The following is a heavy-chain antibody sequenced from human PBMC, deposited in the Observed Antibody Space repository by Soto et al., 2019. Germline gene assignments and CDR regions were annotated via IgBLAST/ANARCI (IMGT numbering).Heavy chain of an antibody. Sequence: EVQLVPSGAEVKKPGESLKISCKGSGYSFTSYWIGWVRQMPGKGLEWMGIIYPGDSDTRYSPSFQGQVTISADKSISTAYLQWSSLQDSDTAMYYCARREVTYYYGSGSYYFDYWGQGTLVTVSS. CDR2: IYPGDSDT. CDR3: ARREVTYYYGSGSYYFDY. J-gene: IGHJ4*02. CDR1: GYSFTSYW. V-gene: IGHV5-51*03. D-gene: IGHD3-10*01.